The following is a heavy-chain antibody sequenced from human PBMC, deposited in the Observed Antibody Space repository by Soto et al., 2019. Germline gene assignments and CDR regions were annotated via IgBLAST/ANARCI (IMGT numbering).Heavy chain of an antibody. CDR2: IYYSGST. Sequence: QLQLQESGPGLVKPSETLSLTCTVSGGSISSSSYYWGWIRQPPGKGLEWIGSIYYSGSTYYNPSLKSRVTISVDTSKDQFSLKLSSVTAADTAVYYCASPRLYDSSGSPYWYFDLWGRGTLVTVSS. V-gene: IGHV4-39*01. J-gene: IGHJ2*01. CDR3: ASPRLYDSSGSPYWYFDL. D-gene: IGHD3-22*01. CDR1: GGSISSSSYY.